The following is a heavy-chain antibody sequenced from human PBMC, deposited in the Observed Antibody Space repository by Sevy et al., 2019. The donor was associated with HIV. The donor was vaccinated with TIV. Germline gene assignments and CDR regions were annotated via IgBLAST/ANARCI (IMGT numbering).Heavy chain of an antibody. J-gene: IGHJ3*02. CDR3: ARSGVQLKDAFDI. Sequence: GGSLRLSCAASGFTFSSYSMNWVRQAPGKGLEWVSSISSSSSYIYYADSVKGRFTISRDNAKNSLYLQMNSLRAEDTAVYYCARSGVQLKDAFDIWGQGTMVTVS. D-gene: IGHD5-18*01. CDR2: ISSSSSYI. CDR1: GFTFSSYS. V-gene: IGHV3-21*01.